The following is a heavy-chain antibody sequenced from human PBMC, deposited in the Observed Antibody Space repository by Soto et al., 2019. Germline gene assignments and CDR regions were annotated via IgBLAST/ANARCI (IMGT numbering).Heavy chain of an antibody. Sequence: QVQLQQWGAGLLKPSETLSLTCAVYGGSFSGYYWSWIRQPPGKGLEWIGEINHSGSTNYNPSLKRRVTMSVDTSKNQFSLKLSSVTAADTAVYYCARLAATHIAVAAYYFEYWGQGTLVTVSS. V-gene: IGHV4-34*01. D-gene: IGHD6-19*01. CDR2: INHSGST. CDR3: ARLAATHIAVAAYYFEY. CDR1: GGSFSGYY. J-gene: IGHJ4*02.